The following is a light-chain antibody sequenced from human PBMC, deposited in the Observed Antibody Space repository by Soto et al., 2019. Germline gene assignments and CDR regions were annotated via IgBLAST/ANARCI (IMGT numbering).Light chain of an antibody. CDR3: AAWDDSLNGYV. Sequence: QSVLTPPPSASGTAGQRVTISCSGSTSNIGSNTVNWYQQLPGTAPKTLIYSNNQRPSGVPDRSSGSKSGTSGSLAISGLLSEDEADYYCAAWDDSLNGYVFGTGTKVTVL. CDR1: TSNIGSNT. J-gene: IGLJ1*01. CDR2: SNN. V-gene: IGLV1-44*01.